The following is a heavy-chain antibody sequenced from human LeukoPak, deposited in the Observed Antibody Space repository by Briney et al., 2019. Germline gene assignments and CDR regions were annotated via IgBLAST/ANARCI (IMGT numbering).Heavy chain of an antibody. CDR3: ATYRQVLLPFES. D-gene: IGHD2-8*02. J-gene: IGHJ4*02. V-gene: IGHV3-7*03. CDR1: GFNFSTYW. CDR2: IKQDGSEK. Sequence: GGSLRLSCAASGFNFSTYWMTWVRQAPGKGLEWVASIKQDGSEKYYVDSLKGRFTISRDNAKNSLHLQMNSLRAEDTAIYYCATYRQVLLPFESWGQGTLVTVSS.